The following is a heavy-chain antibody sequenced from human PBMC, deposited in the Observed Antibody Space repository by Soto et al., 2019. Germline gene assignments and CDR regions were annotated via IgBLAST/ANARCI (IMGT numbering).Heavy chain of an antibody. CDR3: TRETFGARDY. Sequence: EVQLVESGGGLVQPGGSLRLSCRDSGFTFSGDWMHWVRQAPGKRLDWVSRIDPYDTGISYAVSVTGRFTIFRDNAKSTLYLQMNSLRPEDTAVYYSTRETFGARDYWGQGTLVTVSS. V-gene: IGHV3-74*01. D-gene: IGHD3-10*01. CDR1: GFTFSGDW. J-gene: IGHJ4*02. CDR2: IDPYDTGI.